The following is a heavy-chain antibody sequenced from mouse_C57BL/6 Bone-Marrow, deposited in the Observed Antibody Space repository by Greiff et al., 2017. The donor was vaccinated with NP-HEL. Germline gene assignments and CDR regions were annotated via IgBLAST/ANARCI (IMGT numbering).Heavy chain of an antibody. CDR1: GYTFTDYY. D-gene: IGHD2-1*01. CDR3: AKDYGNRDY. J-gene: IGHJ2*01. Sequence: VQLQQPGAELVKPGASVKMSCKASGYTFTDYYMNWVKQSHGKSLEWIGVINPYNGGTSYNQKFKGKATLTVDKSSSTAYMELNSLTSEDSAVYYCAKDYGNRDYWGQGTTLTVSS. CDR2: INPYNGGT. V-gene: IGHV1-19*01.